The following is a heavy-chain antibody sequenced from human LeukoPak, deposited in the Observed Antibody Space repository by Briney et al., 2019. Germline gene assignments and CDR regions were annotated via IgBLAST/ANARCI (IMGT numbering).Heavy chain of an antibody. CDR3: AKQGPARIPIVVVTAMAH. CDR1: GFTFSTNA. V-gene: IGHV3-23*01. D-gene: IGHD2-21*02. Sequence: GGSLRLSCLTSGFTFSTNAMSWVRQAPGKGLEWISGISGSGASTYYADSVTGRFTISRDNSKNTLYLQMNSLRAEDTAVYYCAKQGPARIPIVVVTAMAHWGQGTLVTVSS. CDR2: ISGSGAST. J-gene: IGHJ4*02.